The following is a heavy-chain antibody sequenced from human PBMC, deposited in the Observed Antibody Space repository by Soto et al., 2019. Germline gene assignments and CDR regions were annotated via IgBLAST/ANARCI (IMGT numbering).Heavy chain of an antibody. Sequence: QVQLVESGGGVVQPGRSLRLSCAASGFTFSSYGMHWVRQAPGKGLELVAVIWYDGSNENYADSVKGRFTISRDNSKNTLYLQMNSLRSEDTALYYCARELRGSGWYDYFDYWGQGTLVTVSS. CDR1: GFTFSSYG. CDR2: IWYDGSNE. CDR3: ARELRGSGWYDYFDY. V-gene: IGHV3-33*01. J-gene: IGHJ4*02. D-gene: IGHD6-19*01.